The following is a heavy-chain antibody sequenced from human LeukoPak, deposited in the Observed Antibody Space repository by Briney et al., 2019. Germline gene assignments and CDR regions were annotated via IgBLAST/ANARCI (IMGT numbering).Heavy chain of an antibody. D-gene: IGHD5-18*01. CDR3: ARDEPRGYSYVNWDY. J-gene: IGHJ4*02. CDR1: GGTFSSYA. V-gene: IGHV1-69*04. CDR2: IIPILGIA. Sequence: SVKVSCKASGGTFSSYAISWVRQAPGQGLEWMGRIIPILGIANYAQKFQGRVTITADKSASTAYMELSSLRSEDTAVYYCARDEPRGYSYVNWDYWGQGTLVTVSS.